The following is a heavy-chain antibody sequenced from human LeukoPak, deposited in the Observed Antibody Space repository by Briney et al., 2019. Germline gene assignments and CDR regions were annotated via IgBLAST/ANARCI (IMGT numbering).Heavy chain of an antibody. CDR1: GGSISSYY. J-gene: IGHJ4*02. Sequence: KPSETLSLTCTVSGGSISSYYWSWIRQPPGKGLEWIGYIYYSGSTNYNPSLKSRVTISVDTSKNQFSLKLSSVTAADTAVYYCARGSIAVAATLDYWGQGTLVTVSS. CDR2: IYYSGST. CDR3: ARGSIAVAATLDY. D-gene: IGHD6-19*01. V-gene: IGHV4-59*01.